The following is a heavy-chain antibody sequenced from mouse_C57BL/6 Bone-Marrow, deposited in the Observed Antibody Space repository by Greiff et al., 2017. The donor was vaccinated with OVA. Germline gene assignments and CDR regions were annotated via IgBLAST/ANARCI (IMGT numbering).Heavy chain of an antibody. Sequence: EVKLEESGGGLVQPGGSMKLSCVASGFTFSNYWMNWVRQSPEQGLAWVAQISLNSDNYATHYAESVKGRFTISRDDSKSSVYLQMNNVRSEDTGIYYCTGNLSWGQGTLVTVSA. J-gene: IGHJ3*01. CDR1: GFTFSNYW. D-gene: IGHD1-1*01. V-gene: IGHV6-3*01. CDR3: TGNLS. CDR2: ISLNSDNYAT.